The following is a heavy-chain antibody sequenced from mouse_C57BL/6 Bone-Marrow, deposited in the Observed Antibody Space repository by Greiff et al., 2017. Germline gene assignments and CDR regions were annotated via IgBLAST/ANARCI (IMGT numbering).Heavy chain of an antibody. CDR3: ARHEANCDFDY. V-gene: IGHV5-12*01. CDR2: ISNGGGST. Sequence: EVQLVESGGGLVQPGGSLKLSCAASGFTFSDYYMYWVRQTPEKGLEWVAYISNGGGSTYYPATVKGRFTISRDNTKNTLYLQMSRLKSEDTAMYYWARHEANCDFDYWGQGTTLTVSS. J-gene: IGHJ2*01. CDR1: GFTFSDYY. D-gene: IGHD4-1*01.